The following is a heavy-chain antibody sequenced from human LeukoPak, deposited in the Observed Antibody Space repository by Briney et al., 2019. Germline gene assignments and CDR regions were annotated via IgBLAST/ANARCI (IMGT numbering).Heavy chain of an antibody. D-gene: IGHD4-17*01. CDR1: GFIFSNYA. CDR2: ISSAGT. J-gene: IGHJ3*01. V-gene: IGHV3-23*01. CDR3: ARDLNGDYVGAFDF. Sequence: GGSLRLSCVGSGFIFSNYALIWVRQAPGKGLEWVSAISSAGTFYADSVRGRFIMSRDNSKNTLYLQMNSLRDEDTAIYYCARDLNGDYVGAFDFWGQGTMVTVSS.